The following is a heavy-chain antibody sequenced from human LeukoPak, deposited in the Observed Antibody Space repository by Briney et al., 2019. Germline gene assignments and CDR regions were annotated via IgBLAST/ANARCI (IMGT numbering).Heavy chain of an antibody. CDR1: GGTFSSYA. D-gene: IGHD1-20*01. J-gene: IGHJ3*02. V-gene: IGHV1-69*05. CDR2: IIPIFGTA. Sequence: SVKVSCKASGGTFSSYAISWVRQAPGQGLEWMGGIIPIFGTANYAQKFQGRVTITTDESTSTAYMELSSLRSEDTAVYYCARDLTRGSITGMWRVDAFDIWGQGTMVTVSS. CDR3: ARDLTRGSITGMWRVDAFDI.